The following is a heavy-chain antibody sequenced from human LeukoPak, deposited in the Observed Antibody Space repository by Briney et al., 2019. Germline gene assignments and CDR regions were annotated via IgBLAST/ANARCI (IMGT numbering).Heavy chain of an antibody. V-gene: IGHV1-2*02. D-gene: IGHD3-3*01. Sequence: ASVKDSCKASGYTFNGYYIHWVRQAPGQGLEWMGWINPNNADTKYAQKFQGRVTMTRDTSVTTVYMELSRLRPDDTAVYYCTRGPAYRFLEWTTDAFDIWGQGTMVTVSS. J-gene: IGHJ3*02. CDR3: TRGPAYRFLEWTTDAFDI. CDR1: GYTFNGYY. CDR2: INPNNADT.